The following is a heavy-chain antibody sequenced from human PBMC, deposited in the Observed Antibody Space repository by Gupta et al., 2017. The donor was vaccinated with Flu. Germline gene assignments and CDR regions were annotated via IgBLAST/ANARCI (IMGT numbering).Heavy chain of an antibody. CDR3: VRARTPCTNGICYRFES. CDR1: KYASNNFF. CDR2: ISDQSSYI. D-gene: IGHD2-2*02. J-gene: IGHJ1*01. V-gene: IGHV3-21*01. Sequence: EVHLVESGGGLVKPGGSPSLSCEASKYASNNFFLTGVRQTPGGGLEWVASISDQSSYIYYAVSMKGRFTISRDNAKNSLYLQMNNLRTEDTALYYCVRARTPCTNGICYRFESWGQGTLVTVSS.